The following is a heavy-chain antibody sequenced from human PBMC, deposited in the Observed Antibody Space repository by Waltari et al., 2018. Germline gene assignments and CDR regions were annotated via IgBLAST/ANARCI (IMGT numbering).Heavy chain of an antibody. J-gene: IGHJ4*02. CDR3: ARRGRTTLSYYFDY. CDR2: IYFSGST. D-gene: IGHD4-4*01. CDR1: GGSIISGDNY. Sequence: QVQLQESGPGLVKPSQTLSLTCTVSGGSIISGDNYWSWIRQPPGKCLEWIGYIYFSGSTYYNPSLKSQVTISVDTSKNQFSLKLNSVTAADTAVYYCARRGRTTLSYYFDYWGQGTLVTVSS. V-gene: IGHV4-30-4*08.